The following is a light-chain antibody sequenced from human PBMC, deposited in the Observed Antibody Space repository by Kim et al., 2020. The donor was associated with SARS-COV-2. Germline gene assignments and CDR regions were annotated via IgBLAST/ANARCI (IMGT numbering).Light chain of an antibody. CDR3: QTWDSTSVV. CDR2: RDT. CDR1: KLGDKY. J-gene: IGLJ2*01. Sequence: SYELTQPPSMSVSPGQTASITCSGDKLGDKYACWYQQKPGQSPVLVIYRDTKRPSGIPERFSGSNSGNTATLTISGTQAMDEADYYCQTWDSTSVVFGGGTQLTVL. V-gene: IGLV3-1*01.